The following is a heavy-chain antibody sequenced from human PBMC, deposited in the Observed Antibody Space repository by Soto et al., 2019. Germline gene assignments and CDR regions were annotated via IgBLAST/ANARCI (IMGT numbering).Heavy chain of an antibody. Sequence: EVQLVESGGGLVKPGGSLRLSCAASEFTFSSYSMNWVRQAPGKGLEWVSSISSSSSYIYYADSVKGRFTISRDNAKNSLYLQMNSLRAEDTAVYYCARIVGAMNLVDYWGQGTLVTVSS. D-gene: IGHD1-26*01. CDR1: EFTFSSYS. CDR3: ARIVGAMNLVDY. V-gene: IGHV3-21*01. CDR2: ISSSSSYI. J-gene: IGHJ4*02.